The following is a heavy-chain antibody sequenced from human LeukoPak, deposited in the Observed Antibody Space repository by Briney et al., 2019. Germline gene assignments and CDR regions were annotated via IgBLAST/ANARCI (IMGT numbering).Heavy chain of an antibody. Sequence: SETLSLTCTVSGGSISSSSYYWGWIRQPPGKGLGWIGSIYYSGSTYYNPSLKSRVTISVDTSKNQFSLKLSSVTAADTAVYYCARHQSYYYYMDVWGKGTTVTVSS. CDR3: ARHQSYYYYMDV. J-gene: IGHJ6*03. CDR2: IYYSGST. CDR1: GGSISSSSYY. V-gene: IGHV4-39*01.